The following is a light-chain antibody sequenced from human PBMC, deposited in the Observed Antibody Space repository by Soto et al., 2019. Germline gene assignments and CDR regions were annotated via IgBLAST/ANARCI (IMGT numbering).Light chain of an antibody. Sequence: ALTQPPSASGSPGQSATISCTGTSSDVGNYNYVSWYQQHPGKAPRLMIYQVNKRPSGVPDRFSGSKSGNTASLTVSGLQAEDEADYYCTSYSGVNQVLFGGGTKLTVL. CDR1: SSDVGNYNY. CDR3: TSYSGVNQVL. V-gene: IGLV2-8*01. J-gene: IGLJ3*02. CDR2: QVN.